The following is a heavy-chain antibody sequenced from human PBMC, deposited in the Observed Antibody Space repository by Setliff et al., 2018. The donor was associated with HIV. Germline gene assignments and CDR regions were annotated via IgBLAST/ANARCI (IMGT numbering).Heavy chain of an antibody. CDR2: IYYSGYT. J-gene: IGHJ4*02. CDR1: GGSISSSSDY. V-gene: IGHV4-39*07. CDR3: ARVIQTPGSPYARFDF. D-gene: IGHD2-2*01. Sequence: SETLSLTCTVSGGSISSSSDYWAWIRQPPGKGLEWIGSIYYSGYTYYNPSLKSRVTISVDTSKNQFSLRLTSVTAADTAMYYCARVIQTPGSPYARFDFWGQGTQVTVSS.